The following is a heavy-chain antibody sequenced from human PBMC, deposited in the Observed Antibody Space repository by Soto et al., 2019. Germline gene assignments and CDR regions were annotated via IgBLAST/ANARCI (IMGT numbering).Heavy chain of an antibody. J-gene: IGHJ4*02. D-gene: IGHD4-17*01. Sequence: QVQLQESGPGLVKPSQTLSLTCTVSGGSISTGGYYWTWIRQHPGKGREWIGYIYYSGSTYYNPSLQGRVTISVDTSKNQFSLKLSSVTAADTAVYYCAIGLSVTLFDNWGQGTLVTVSS. CDR1: GGSISTGGYY. CDR2: IYYSGST. CDR3: AIGLSVTLFDN. V-gene: IGHV4-31*03.